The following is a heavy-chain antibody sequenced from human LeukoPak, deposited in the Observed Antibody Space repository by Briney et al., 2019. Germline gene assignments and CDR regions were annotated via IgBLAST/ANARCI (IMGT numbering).Heavy chain of an antibody. CDR2: ISSSGSTI. CDR3: AKGRGATSTSCYNY. V-gene: IGHV3-11*01. J-gene: IGHJ4*02. Sequence: PGGSLRLSCAASGSTFSDYYMGWIRQAPGKGLEWVSYISSSGSTIYYADSVKGRFTISRDNAKNSLYLQMNSLRAEDTAVYFCAKGRGATSTSCYNYWGQGTLVTVSS. CDR1: GSTFSDYY. D-gene: IGHD2-2*02.